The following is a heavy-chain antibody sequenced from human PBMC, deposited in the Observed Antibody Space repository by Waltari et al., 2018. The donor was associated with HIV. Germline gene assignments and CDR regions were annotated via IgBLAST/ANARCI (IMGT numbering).Heavy chain of an antibody. D-gene: IGHD2-8*01. CDR3: ARRPRMAAFYLYYGMDV. J-gene: IGHJ6*02. V-gene: IGHV4-39*01. CDR2: IYYTGTT. CDR1: GGSVINSDYY. Sequence: QLQLQQSGPGLVKPSETLSLTCTVSGGSVINSDYYWDFIRQSPGKGLEWIGNIYYTGTTFYNPSLKSRVTMSADLSRNQCSLRLNSVTAADTAIYYCARRPRMAAFYLYYGMDVWGQGTTVTVSS.